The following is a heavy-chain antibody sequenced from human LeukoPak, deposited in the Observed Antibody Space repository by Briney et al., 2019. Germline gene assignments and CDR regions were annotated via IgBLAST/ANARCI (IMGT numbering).Heavy chain of an antibody. CDR3: ARGRGYYYYMDV. Sequence: SETLSLTCAVSGGSISSSNWWSWVRQPPGKGLEWIGEINHSGSTNYNPSLKSRVTISVDTSKNQFSLKLSSVTAADTAVYYCARGRGYYYYMDVWGKGTTVTVSS. CDR2: INHSGST. V-gene: IGHV4-4*02. CDR1: GGSISSSNW. J-gene: IGHJ6*03.